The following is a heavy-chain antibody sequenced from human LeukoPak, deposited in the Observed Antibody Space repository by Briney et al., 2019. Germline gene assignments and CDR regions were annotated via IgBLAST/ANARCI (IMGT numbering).Heavy chain of an antibody. CDR1: GGSISSSSYY. D-gene: IGHD3-22*01. Sequence: SETLSLTCTVSGGSISSSSYYWGWIRQPPGKGLEWIGSIYYSGSTYYNPSLKSRVTISVDTSKNQFSLKLSSMTAADTAVYYCARRLLDYYDSSGYTPIDYWGQGTLVTVSS. CDR2: IYYSGST. J-gene: IGHJ4*02. V-gene: IGHV4-39*01. CDR3: ARRLLDYYDSSGYTPIDY.